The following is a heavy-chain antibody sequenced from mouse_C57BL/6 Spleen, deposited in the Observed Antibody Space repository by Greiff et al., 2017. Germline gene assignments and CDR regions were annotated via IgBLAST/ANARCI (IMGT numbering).Heavy chain of an antibody. CDR2: ISDGGSYT. J-gene: IGHJ3*01. V-gene: IGHV5-4*01. Sequence: DVKLVESGGGLVKPGGSLKLSCAASGFTFSSYAMSWVRQTPEKRLEWVATISDGGSYTYYPDNVKGRFTISRDNAKNNLYLQMSHLKSEDTAMYYCAREDSSGYLFAYWGQGTLVTVSA. CDR1: GFTFSSYA. D-gene: IGHD3-2*02. CDR3: AREDSSGYLFAY.